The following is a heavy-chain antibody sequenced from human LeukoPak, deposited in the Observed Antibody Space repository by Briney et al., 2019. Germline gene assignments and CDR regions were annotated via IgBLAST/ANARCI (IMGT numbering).Heavy chain of an antibody. Sequence: ASVKVSCKASGYTFTNYAMHWVRLAPGQRLQWMGWINLVNGNTKYSQYFEGRVTITRDTSASTVYMELSSLRPDDMAVYYCARGRGTIGSNRDFYFYYYMDIWGNGTTVTVSS. D-gene: IGHD2-21*01. CDR1: GYTFTNYA. J-gene: IGHJ6*03. CDR3: ARGRGTIGSNRDFYFYYYMDI. V-gene: IGHV1-3*03. CDR2: INLVNGNT.